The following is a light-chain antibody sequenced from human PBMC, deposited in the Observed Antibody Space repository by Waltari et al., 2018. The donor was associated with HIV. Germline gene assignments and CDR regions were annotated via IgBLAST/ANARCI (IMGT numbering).Light chain of an antibody. V-gene: IGKV3-20*01. Sequence: EIVLTQSPGTLSLSPGERATLSCRARQSVINNYLAWYQQRPGQAPRLLIYGASNRATGIPDRFSGSGLGTDFTLSISRLEPEDFAVYYCQQYVASPWTFGQGTKVEVK. J-gene: IGKJ1*01. CDR1: QSVINNY. CDR3: QQYVASPWT. CDR2: GAS.